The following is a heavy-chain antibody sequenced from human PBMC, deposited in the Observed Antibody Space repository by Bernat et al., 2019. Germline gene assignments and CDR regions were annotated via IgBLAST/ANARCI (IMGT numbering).Heavy chain of an antibody. CDR2: INHSGST. CDR3: ARGPGAYYYYFYMDV. V-gene: IGHV4-34*01. CDR1: GGSFSGYY. J-gene: IGHJ6*03. D-gene: IGHD3-10*01. Sequence: QVQLQQWGAGLLKPSETLSLTCAVYGGSFSGYYWSWIRQPPGKGLEWIGEINHSGSTNYNPSLKSRVTISVDTSKNQFSLNLSSVTAADTAVYYCARGPGAYYYYFYMDVWGKGTTVTVSS.